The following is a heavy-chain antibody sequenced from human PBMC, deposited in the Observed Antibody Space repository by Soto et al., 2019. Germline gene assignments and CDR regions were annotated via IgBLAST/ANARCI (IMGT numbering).Heavy chain of an antibody. V-gene: IGHV3-30*18. CDR1: GFTFSSYG. D-gene: IGHD4-17*01. CDR3: AKDLCGDYAPLFCYYGMDV. CDR2: ISYDGSNK. J-gene: IGHJ6*02. Sequence: QVQLVESGGGVVQPGRSLRLSCAASGFTFSSYGMHWVRQAPGKGLEWVAVISYDGSNKYYADSVKGRFTISRDNSKNTLYLQMNSLRAEDTAVYYCAKDLCGDYAPLFCYYGMDVWGQGTTVTVSS.